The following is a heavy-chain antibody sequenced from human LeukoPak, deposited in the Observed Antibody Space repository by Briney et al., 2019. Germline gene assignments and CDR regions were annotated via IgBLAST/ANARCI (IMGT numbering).Heavy chain of an antibody. CDR3: AREREGSGSPTTYYFDY. CDR1: SGSISSSSYY. Sequence: PSETLSLTCTVSSGSISSSSYYWSWIRQPPGKGLEWIGYIYYSGSTNYNPSLKSRVTISVDTSKNQFSLKLSSVTAADTAVYYCAREREGSGSPTTYYFDYWGQGTLVTVSS. CDR2: IYYSGST. V-gene: IGHV4-61*01. J-gene: IGHJ4*02. D-gene: IGHD3-10*01.